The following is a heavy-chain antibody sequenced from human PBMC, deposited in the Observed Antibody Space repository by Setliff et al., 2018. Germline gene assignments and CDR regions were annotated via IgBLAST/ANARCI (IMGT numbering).Heavy chain of an antibody. Sequence: PGGSLRLSCAAAGFSFSDYYMSWVRQAPGKGLEWISKISGSGITIYYADSVRGRFTISRDNAKNSLYLQMNSLRAEDTAVYYCARLSWDGLRYYGLDVWGQGATVTVSS. J-gene: IGHJ6*02. CDR3: ARLSWDGLRYYGLDV. CDR2: ISGSGITI. D-gene: IGHD3-10*01. CDR1: GFSFSDYY. V-gene: IGHV3-11*04.